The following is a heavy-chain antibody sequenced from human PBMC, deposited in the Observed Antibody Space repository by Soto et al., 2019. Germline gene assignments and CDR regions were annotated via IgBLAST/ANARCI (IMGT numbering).Heavy chain of an antibody. CDR3: ARGLASGDY. V-gene: IGHV1-46*03. J-gene: IGHJ4*02. CDR1: GYTLTSFY. CDR2: INPNGGST. D-gene: IGHD6-6*01. Sequence: QVQLVQPGAEVKKPGASVKLSCKASGYTLTSFYIHWVRQAPGQGLEWMGIINPNGGSTNYAHNFQGRVTRTRDTSTSTVYMDLRSLRSEDTAVYYCARGLASGDYWGQGTLVTVSS.